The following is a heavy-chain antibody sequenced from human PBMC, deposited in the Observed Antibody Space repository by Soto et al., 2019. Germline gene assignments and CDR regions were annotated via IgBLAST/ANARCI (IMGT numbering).Heavy chain of an antibody. CDR2: ISSSSSYI. Sequence: EVQLVESGGGLVKPGGSLRLSCAASGFTFSSYSMNWVHQAPGKGLEWVSSISSSSSYIYYADSVKGRFTISRDNAKNSLYLQMNSLRAEDTAVYYCARDVVEYSGYDFDYWGQGTLVTVSS. D-gene: IGHD5-12*01. V-gene: IGHV3-21*01. CDR1: GFTFSSYS. J-gene: IGHJ4*02. CDR3: ARDVVEYSGYDFDY.